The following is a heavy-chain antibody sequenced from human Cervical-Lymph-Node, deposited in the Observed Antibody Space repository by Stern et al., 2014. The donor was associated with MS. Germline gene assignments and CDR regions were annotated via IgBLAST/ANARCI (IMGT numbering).Heavy chain of an antibody. CDR3: ARGYGDYGAFDI. D-gene: IGHD4-17*01. CDR1: GGSISSGGYY. V-gene: IGHV4-31*03. J-gene: IGHJ3*02. Sequence: QMQLQESGPGLVKPSQTLSLTCTVSGGSISSGGYYWSWIRQLPGKGLEWIGYIFYSGSTFYNPSLKRRVTISEDRSKNQLSLKMSSVTAADTALYYCARGYGDYGAFDIWGQGTTVTVSS. CDR2: IFYSGST.